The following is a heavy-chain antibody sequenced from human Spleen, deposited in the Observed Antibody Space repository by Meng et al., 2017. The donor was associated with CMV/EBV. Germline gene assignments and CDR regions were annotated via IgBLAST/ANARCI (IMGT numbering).Heavy chain of an antibody. Sequence: EVAVVESGGGLIQPGGSLRLSCAVSGFTVISNYMSWVRQAPGKGLECVSVIYSGDTTHYADSVKGRFSISRDNSKNTVHLQMHSLRAEDTAVYYCARTDSGRYYFDYWGQGTLVTVSS. D-gene: IGHD6-19*01. J-gene: IGHJ4*02. CDR2: IYSGDTT. V-gene: IGHV3-53*01. CDR3: ARTDSGRYYFDY. CDR1: GFTVISNY.